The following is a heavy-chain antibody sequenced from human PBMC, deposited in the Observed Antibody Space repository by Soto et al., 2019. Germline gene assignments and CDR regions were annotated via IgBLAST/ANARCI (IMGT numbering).Heavy chain of an antibody. CDR1: GGSFSGCY. CDR2: INHSGST. Sequence: PSETLSLTCAVYGGSFSGCYWSWIRQPPGKGLEWIGEINHSGSTNYNPSLKSRVTISVDTSKNQFSLKLSSVTAADTAVYYCANLMVRGVSVDLPGYYYGMDVWGQGTTVTVSS. V-gene: IGHV4-34*01. J-gene: IGHJ6*02. D-gene: IGHD3-10*01. CDR3: ANLMVRGVSVDLPGYYYGMDV.